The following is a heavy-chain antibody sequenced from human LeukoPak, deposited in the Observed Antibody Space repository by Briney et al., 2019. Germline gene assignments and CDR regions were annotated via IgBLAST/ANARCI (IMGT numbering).Heavy chain of an antibody. CDR1: GFTFNKSW. CDR3: ARDRADSGEYYYYYGMDV. Sequence: GGSLRLSCAASGFTFNKSWMSWVRQAPGKGPEWVANIKEDGTQKYYVDSVRGRFTISRDNAKNSLYLQMNSLRAEDTAVYYCARDRADSGEYYYYYGMDVWGQGTTVTVSS. V-gene: IGHV3-7*01. J-gene: IGHJ6*02. D-gene: IGHD3-10*01. CDR2: IKEDGTQK.